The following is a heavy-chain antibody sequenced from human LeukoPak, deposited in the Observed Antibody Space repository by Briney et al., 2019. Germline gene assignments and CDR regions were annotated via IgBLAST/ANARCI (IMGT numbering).Heavy chain of an antibody. J-gene: IGHJ4*02. V-gene: IGHV4-31*01. CDR1: GGSISSGGYY. Sequence: SQTLSLTCTVSGGSISSGGYYWSWIRQHPGKGLEWIGYIYYSGSTYYNPSLKSQVTISVDTSKNQFSLKLSSVTAADTAVYYCARDGQRRALDYWGQGTLVTVSS. CDR3: ARDGQRRALDY. D-gene: IGHD1-1*01. CDR2: IYYSGST.